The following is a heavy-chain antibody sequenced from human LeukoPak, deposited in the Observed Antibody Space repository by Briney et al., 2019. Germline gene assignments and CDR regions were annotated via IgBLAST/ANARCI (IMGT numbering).Heavy chain of an antibody. CDR1: GFAFSAYD. CDR2: ISSSGTTI. J-gene: IGHJ4*02. CDR3: ARAGYSSGWYGAYFDY. D-gene: IGHD6-19*01. Sequence: GGSLRLSCTASGFAFSAYDMNWVRQAPGKGLEWVSYISSSGTTIYYADSVKGRFTISRDNAKNSLYLQMNSLTAADTAVYYCARAGYSSGWYGAYFDYWGQGTLVTVSS. V-gene: IGHV3-11*01.